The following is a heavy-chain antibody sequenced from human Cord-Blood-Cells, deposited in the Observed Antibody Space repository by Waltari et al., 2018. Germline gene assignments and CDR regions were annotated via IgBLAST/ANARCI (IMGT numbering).Heavy chain of an antibody. Sequence: EVQLVESGGGSVQPGGSLRLSCAASGFTFSSDWMSRVRQGPGKGREWVANIKQDGSEKYYVDSVKGRFTISRDNAKNSLYLQMNSLRAEDTAVYYCASPWEYYGSGFHAFDIWGQGTMVTVSS. J-gene: IGHJ3*02. D-gene: IGHD3-10*01. CDR2: IKQDGSEK. V-gene: IGHV3-7*01. CDR3: ASPWEYYGSGFHAFDI. CDR1: GFTFSSDW.